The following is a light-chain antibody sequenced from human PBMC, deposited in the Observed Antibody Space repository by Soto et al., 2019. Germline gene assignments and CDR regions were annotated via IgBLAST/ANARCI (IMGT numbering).Light chain of an antibody. CDR1: QSVSSN. V-gene: IGKV3-15*01. CDR3: QQYNNWPLT. CDR2: GAS. J-gene: IGKJ1*01. Sequence: EIVMTQSPATLSVSPGERATLSCRASQSVSSNLAWYQQKPGQAPRLLIYGASTRATGIPARFSGSGSGTDFTLTISSLQSEDFALYYCQQYNNWPLTFGQGTMVEIK.